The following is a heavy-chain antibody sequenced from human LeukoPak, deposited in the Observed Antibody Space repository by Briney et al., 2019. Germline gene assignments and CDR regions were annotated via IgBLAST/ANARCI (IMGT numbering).Heavy chain of an antibody. CDR2: ISGSGGST. Sequence: GGSLRLSCAASGFTLSSYAMSWVRQAPGKGLGWVSAISGSGGSTYYADSVKGRFTISRDNSKNTLYLQMNSLRAEDTAVYYCAKEGCSSTSCYTGDNWFDPWGQGTLVTVSS. CDR1: GFTLSSYA. CDR3: AKEGCSSTSCYTGDNWFDP. V-gene: IGHV3-23*01. D-gene: IGHD2-2*02. J-gene: IGHJ5*02.